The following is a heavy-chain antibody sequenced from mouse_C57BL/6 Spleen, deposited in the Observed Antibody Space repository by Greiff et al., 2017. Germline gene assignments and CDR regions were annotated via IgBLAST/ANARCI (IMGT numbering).Heavy chain of an antibody. CDR3: ARKGVVAPYYAMDY. CDR1: GFTFSDYG. Sequence: EVQGVESGGGLVKPGGSLKLSCAASGFTFSDYGMHWVRQAPEKGLEWVAYISSGSSTIYYADTVKGRFTISRGNAKNTLFLQMTSLRSEDTAMYYCARKGVVAPYYAMDYWGQGTSVTVSS. V-gene: IGHV5-17*01. J-gene: IGHJ4*01. D-gene: IGHD1-1*01. CDR2: ISSGSSTI.